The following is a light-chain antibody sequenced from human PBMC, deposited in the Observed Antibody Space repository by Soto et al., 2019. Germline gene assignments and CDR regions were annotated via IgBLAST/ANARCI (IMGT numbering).Light chain of an antibody. CDR1: SSDVGGYNY. CDR3: SSYTSSSTLV. J-gene: IGLJ3*02. CDR2: DVS. V-gene: IGLV2-14*01. Sequence: SALTQPASVSGSPGQAITFSCTGTSSDVGGYNYVSWYQQHPGKAPKLMIYDVSNRPSGVSNRFSGSKSGNTASLTISGLQAEDEADYYCSSYTSSSTLVFGGGTKVTVL.